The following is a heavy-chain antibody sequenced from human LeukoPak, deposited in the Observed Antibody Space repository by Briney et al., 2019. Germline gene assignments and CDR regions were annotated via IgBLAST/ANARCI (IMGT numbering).Heavy chain of an antibody. CDR3: AREVLDYEIPYWYFDL. J-gene: IGHJ2*01. V-gene: IGHV3-30-3*01. CDR2: ISYDGGNE. CDR1: GFTFSSYA. Sequence: PGGSLRLSCAASGFTFSSYAMHWVRQAPGKGLEWVAVISYDGGNEYYADSVKGRFTISRDNSKNTLYLQINSLRAEDTAVYRRAREVLDYEIPYWYFDLWGRGTLVTVSS. D-gene: IGHD4-17*01.